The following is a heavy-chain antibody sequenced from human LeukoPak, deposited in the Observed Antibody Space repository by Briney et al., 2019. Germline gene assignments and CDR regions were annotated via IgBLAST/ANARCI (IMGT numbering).Heavy chain of an antibody. CDR3: TTRGGSFSIFDY. CDR2: IKSKTDGGTT. J-gene: IGHJ4*02. Sequence: GGSLRLSCAAPGFTFSDAWMSWVRQAPGKGLEWVGRIKSKTDGGTTDYAAPVKGRFTISRDDSKNTLYLQMNSLKTEDTAVYYCTTRGGSFSIFDYWGQGTLVTVSS. V-gene: IGHV3-15*01. D-gene: IGHD1-26*01. CDR1: GFTFSDAW.